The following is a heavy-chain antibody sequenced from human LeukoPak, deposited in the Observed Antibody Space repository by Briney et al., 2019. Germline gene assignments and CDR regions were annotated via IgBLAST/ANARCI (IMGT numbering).Heavy chain of an antibody. J-gene: IGHJ4*02. V-gene: IGHV4-34*01. D-gene: IGHD3-22*01. CDR1: GGSFSGYY. CDR2: INHSGST. Sequence: SETLSLTCAVYGGSFSGYYWSWSRQPPGKGLEWIGEINHSGSTNYNPSLKSRVTISVDTSKNQFSLKLSSVTAADTAVYYCARGRRYYYDSSGYRHWGQGTLVTVSS. CDR3: ARGRRYYYDSSGYRH.